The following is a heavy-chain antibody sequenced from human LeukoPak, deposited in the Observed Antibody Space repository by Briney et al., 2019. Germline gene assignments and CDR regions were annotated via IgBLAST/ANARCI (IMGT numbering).Heavy chain of an antibody. CDR3: AKDPYRASSGLVDY. CDR1: GFTFSNYA. CDR2: ISGSGGTT. D-gene: IGHD5-12*01. V-gene: IGHV3-23*01. J-gene: IGHJ4*02. Sequence: GGSLRLSCATSGFTFSNYAVSWVRQALEKGLEWVSPISGSGGTTYYADSVKGWFTISRDNSKNTLYLQMNSLRAEDTAVYYCAKDPYRASSGLVDYWGQGTLVTVSS.